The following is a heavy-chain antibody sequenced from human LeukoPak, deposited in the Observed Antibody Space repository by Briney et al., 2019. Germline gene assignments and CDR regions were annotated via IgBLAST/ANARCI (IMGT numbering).Heavy chain of an antibody. D-gene: IGHD2-15*01. J-gene: IGHJ5*02. CDR3: ARDRYCSGGSCYVWFDP. Sequence: SVKVSCKASGGTFSSYAISWVRQAPGQGLEWMGRIIPILGIANYAQKFQGRVTITADKSTSTAYMELSRLRSDDTAVYYCARDRYCSGGSCYVWFDPWGQGTLVTVSS. CDR2: IIPILGIA. V-gene: IGHV1-69*04. CDR1: GGTFSSYA.